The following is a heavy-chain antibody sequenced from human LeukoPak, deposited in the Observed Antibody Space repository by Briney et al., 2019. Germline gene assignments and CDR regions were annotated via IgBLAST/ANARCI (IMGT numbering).Heavy chain of an antibody. D-gene: IGHD3-10*01. J-gene: IGHJ4*02. CDR2: LRSGTGNV. CDR3: VRVRITMVRELVKIPDY. Sequence: GGSLRLSCVASGFLFSTHSFKWVRQATGKGLEWVSSLRSGTGNVYYADSVKGRFTISRDNAQNSVYLQMNSLRVEDTAVYYCVRVRITMVRELVKIPDYWGQGTLVTVSS. CDR1: GFLFSTHS. V-gene: IGHV3-21*01.